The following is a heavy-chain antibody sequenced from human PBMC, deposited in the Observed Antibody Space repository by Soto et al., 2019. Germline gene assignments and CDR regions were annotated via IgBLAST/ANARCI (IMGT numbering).Heavy chain of an antibody. J-gene: IGHJ4*02. CDR1: GFTFSSYA. D-gene: IGHD3-22*01. Sequence: EVQLLESGGGLVQPGGSLRLSCAASGFTFSSYAMSWVRQAPGKGLEWVSAISGSGGSTYYADSVKGRFTISRDNSKNTLYLQMNSLRAEDTAVYYCATSYYYDSSGYYDYWGQGTLVTVSS. CDR3: ATSYYYDSSGYYDY. V-gene: IGHV3-23*01. CDR2: ISGSGGST.